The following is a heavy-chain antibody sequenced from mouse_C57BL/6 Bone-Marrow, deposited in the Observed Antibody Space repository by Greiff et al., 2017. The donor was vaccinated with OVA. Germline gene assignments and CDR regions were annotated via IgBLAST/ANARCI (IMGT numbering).Heavy chain of an antibody. Sequence: GVDFSRYWMSWVRRAPGKGLEWIGEINPDSSTINYAPSLKDKFIISRDNAKNTLYLQMSKVRSEDTALYYCARRGSNYWYYFDYWGQGTTLTVSS. J-gene: IGHJ2*01. V-gene: IGHV4-1*01. CDR3: ARRGSNYWYYFDY. CDR2: INPDSSTI. D-gene: IGHD2-5*01. CDR1: GVDFSRYW.